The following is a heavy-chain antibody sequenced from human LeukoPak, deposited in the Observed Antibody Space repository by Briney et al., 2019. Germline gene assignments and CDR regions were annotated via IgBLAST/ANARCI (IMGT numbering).Heavy chain of an antibody. CDR2: ISSSSSTI. J-gene: IGHJ4*02. V-gene: IGHV3-48*01. Sequence: PGGSLRLSCAASGFTFSSYSMNWVRQAPGKGLEWVSYISSSSSTIYYADSVKGRFTISRDNAKNSLYLQMNSLRAEDTAVYYCARVSGGWELPGGNYWGQGTLVTVSS. CDR3: ARVSGGWELPGGNY. CDR1: GFTFSSYS. D-gene: IGHD1-26*01.